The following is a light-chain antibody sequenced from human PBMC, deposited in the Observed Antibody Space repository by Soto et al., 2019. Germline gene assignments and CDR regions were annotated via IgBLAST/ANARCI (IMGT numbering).Light chain of an antibody. J-gene: IGLJ2*01. CDR3: ASWDDSLSGPV. CDR1: SSNIGGNT. V-gene: IGLV1-44*01. Sequence: QSVLTQPSSASGTPGQRVTISCSGGSSNIGGNTAHWYQQFPGTAPRLLIYNNNERPSGVPDRFSGSKSDTSPSLAISGLQSEDDAMYYCASWDDSLSGPVFGEGTKLTVL. CDR2: NNN.